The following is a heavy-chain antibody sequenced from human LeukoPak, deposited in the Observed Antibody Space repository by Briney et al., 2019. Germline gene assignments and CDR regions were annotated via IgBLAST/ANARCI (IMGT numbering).Heavy chain of an antibody. V-gene: IGHV4-34*01. J-gene: IGHJ4*02. Sequence: PSETLSLTCAVYGGSFSGYYWSWIRQPPGKGLEWIGEINHSGSTNYNPSLKSRVTISVDTSKNQFSLKLSSVTAADTAVYYCARAIRYFDWYEGYYFDYWGRGTLVTVSS. CDR3: ARAIRYFDWYEGYYFDY. CDR1: GGSFSGYY. D-gene: IGHD3-9*01. CDR2: INHSGST.